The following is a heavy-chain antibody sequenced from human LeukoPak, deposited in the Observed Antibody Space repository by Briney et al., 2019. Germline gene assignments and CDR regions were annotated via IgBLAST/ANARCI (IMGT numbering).Heavy chain of an antibody. Sequence: SETLSLTCTVSGGSISRSSYYWGWIRQPPGKGLEWIGSFYYSGSTYYNPSLKSRVTISVDTSKNQFSLKLSSVTAADTAVYFCARDYGDHAFGCWGQGTLVTVSS. D-gene: IGHD4-17*01. CDR2: FYYSGST. J-gene: IGHJ4*02. V-gene: IGHV4-39*01. CDR3: ARDYGDHAFGC. CDR1: GGSISRSSYY.